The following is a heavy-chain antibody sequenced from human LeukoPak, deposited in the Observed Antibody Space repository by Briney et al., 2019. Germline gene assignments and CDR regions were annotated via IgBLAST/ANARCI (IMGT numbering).Heavy chain of an antibody. Sequence: GGSLRLSCAASGFIFSLYGMPWVRQAPGKGLEWVAFIRYDGSNEYYADSVKGRFTISRDNSRDTLYLQMNSLRAEDTAVNYCESQWLVGKYYFDYWGQGTLVTVSS. J-gene: IGHJ4*02. CDR1: GFIFSLYG. CDR2: IRYDGSNE. CDR3: ESQWLVGKYYFDY. D-gene: IGHD6-19*01. V-gene: IGHV3-30*02.